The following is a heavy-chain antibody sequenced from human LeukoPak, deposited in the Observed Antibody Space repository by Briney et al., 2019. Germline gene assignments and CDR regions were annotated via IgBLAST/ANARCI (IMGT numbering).Heavy chain of an antibody. CDR2: ISGSGGST. J-gene: IGHJ4*02. D-gene: IGHD3-9*01. CDR3: AKVLPTYDVLTGYYLGY. CDR1: GFTFSSYA. V-gene: IGHV3-23*01. Sequence: GGSLRLSCAASGFTFSSYAMSWVRQAPGKGLEWVSAISGSGGSTYYADSVKGRFTISRDNSKNTLYLQMNSLRAEDTAVYHCAKVLPTYDVLTGYYLGYWGQGTLVTVSS.